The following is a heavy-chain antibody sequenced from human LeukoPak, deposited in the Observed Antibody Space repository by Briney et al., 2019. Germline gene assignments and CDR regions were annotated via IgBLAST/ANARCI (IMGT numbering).Heavy chain of an antibody. CDR1: GGSISSYY. J-gene: IGHJ4*02. CDR3: ARGITIFGVVISYYFDY. D-gene: IGHD3-3*01. V-gene: IGHV4-4*07. Sequence: PSETLSLTCTVSGGSISSYYWSWIRQPAGKGLEWIGRIYTSGSTNYNPSLKSRVTISVDTSKNQFSLKVRSVTAADTAVYYCARGITIFGVVISYYFDYWGQGTLVTVSS. CDR2: IYTSGST.